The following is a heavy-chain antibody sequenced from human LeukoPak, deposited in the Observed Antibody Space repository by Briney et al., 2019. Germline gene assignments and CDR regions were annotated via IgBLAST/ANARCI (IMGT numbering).Heavy chain of an antibody. D-gene: IGHD3-22*01. CDR3: ARGRGYYYDSSGYYSPFDY. V-gene: IGHV4-34*01. CDR1: GFTFSSYW. Sequence: GSLRLSCAASGFTFSSYWMSWIRQPPGKGLEWIGEINHSGSTNYNPSLKSRVTISVDTSKNQFSLKLSSVTATDTAVYYCARGRGYYYDSSGYYSPFDYWGQGTLVTVSS. J-gene: IGHJ4*02. CDR2: INHSGST.